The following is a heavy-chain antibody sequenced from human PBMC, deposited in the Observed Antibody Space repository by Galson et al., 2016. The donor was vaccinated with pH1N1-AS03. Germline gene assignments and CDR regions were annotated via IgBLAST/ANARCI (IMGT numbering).Heavy chain of an antibody. CDR1: GGSISDYY. D-gene: IGHD3-9*01. Sequence: LSLTCTVSGGSISDYYWSWIRQPPGKGLEWIGYIYYSGSTNYNPSLKSRVTISEDTSKNQVSLNLTSVTAADTAVYYCAKLRADYDHLTGYSWRAMDGWGQGTTVTVSS. J-gene: IGHJ6*02. CDR2: IYYSGST. V-gene: IGHV4-59*08. CDR3: AKLRADYDHLTGYSWRAMDG.